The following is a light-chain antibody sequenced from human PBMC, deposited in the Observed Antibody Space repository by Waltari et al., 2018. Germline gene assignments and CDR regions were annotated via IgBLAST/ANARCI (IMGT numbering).Light chain of an antibody. CDR1: QSVTNN. J-gene: IGKJ4*01. CDR2: GAS. CDR3: QQYNNWPLT. V-gene: IGKV3-15*01. Sequence: ERIMTQSPATLSLSPGERATLSCRASQSVTNNFAWYQQKPGQAPRLLIYGASTRATSIPARISGSGSGTEFTLTISSLQSEDFAFYYCQQYNNWPLTFGGGTKVEIK.